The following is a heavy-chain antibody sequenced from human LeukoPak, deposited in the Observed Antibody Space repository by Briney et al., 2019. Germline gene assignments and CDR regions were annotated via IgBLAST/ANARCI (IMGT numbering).Heavy chain of an antibody. V-gene: IGHV4-34*01. CDR3: ARVVRGHYDSSGYSSDY. J-gene: IGHJ4*02. CDR1: GGSFSGYY. D-gene: IGHD3-22*01. Sequence: SETLSLACAVYGGSFSGYYWSWIRQPPGKGLEWIGEINHSGSTNYNPSLKSRATISVDTSKNQFSLKLSSVTAADTAVYYCARVVRGHYDSSGYSSDYWGQGTLVTVSS. CDR2: INHSGST.